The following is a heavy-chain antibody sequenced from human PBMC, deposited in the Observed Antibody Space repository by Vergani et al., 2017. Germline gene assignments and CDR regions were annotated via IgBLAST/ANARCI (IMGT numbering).Heavy chain of an antibody. Sequence: EAQLVESGGGLVQPGGSLRLSCAASGFTFSSYSMNWVRQAPGKGLEWVSYISSSSSTIYYADSVKGRFTISRDNAKNSLYLQMNSLRAEDTAVYYCAKPMDGGTYDFDYWGQGTLVTVSS. J-gene: IGHJ4*02. V-gene: IGHV3-48*01. CDR2: ISSSSSTI. D-gene: IGHD1-1*01. CDR3: AKPMDGGTYDFDY. CDR1: GFTFSSYS.